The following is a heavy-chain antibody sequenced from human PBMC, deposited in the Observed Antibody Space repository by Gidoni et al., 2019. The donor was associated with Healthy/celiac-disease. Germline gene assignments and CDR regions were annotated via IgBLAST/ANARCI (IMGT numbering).Heavy chain of an antibody. CDR1: GGSISSYY. CDR3: ATTGGMDYYYYYGMDV. Sequence: QVQLQESGPGLVKPSETLSLTCTVSGGSISSYYWSWIRQPPGKGLEWIGYIYYSGSTNYNPSLKSRVTISVDTSKNQFSLKLSSVTAADTAVYYCATTGGMDYYYYYGMDVWGQGTTVTVSS. V-gene: IGHV4-59*01. J-gene: IGHJ6*02. D-gene: IGHD3-16*01. CDR2: IYYSGST.